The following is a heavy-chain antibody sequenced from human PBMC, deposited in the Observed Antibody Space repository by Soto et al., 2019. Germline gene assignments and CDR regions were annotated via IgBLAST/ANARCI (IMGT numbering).Heavy chain of an antibody. CDR3: AKDRRAGGNYGFYSDF. J-gene: IGHJ4*02. CDR2: SSATGAGT. D-gene: IGHD1-7*01. V-gene: IGHV3-23*01. CDR1: GFTLSGYG. Sequence: EVQLLESGGGLVQPGGSLGLSCAASGFTLSGYGMTWFRQAPGKGLGWVSFSSATGAGTYYADSVKGRFTISRDNSKNTLYLQMTSLRADDTAVYYCAKDRRAGGNYGFYSDFWGQGALVIVSS.